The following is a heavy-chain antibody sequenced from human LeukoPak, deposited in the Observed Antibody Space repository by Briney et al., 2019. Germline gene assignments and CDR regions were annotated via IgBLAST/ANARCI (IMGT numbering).Heavy chain of an antibody. J-gene: IGHJ6*03. CDR2: IYYSGNT. D-gene: IGHD6-13*01. V-gene: IGHV4-59*01. Sequence: PSETLSLTCTVSGGSISNKYWSWIRQPPGKGLEWIGYIYYSGNTNYNPSLKSRVTILVDTSKNQVSLKLSSVTAADTAVYYCARDGQQLVHGYYYYYYMDVWGKGTTVTVSS. CDR3: ARDGQQLVHGYYYYYYMDV. CDR1: GGSISNKY.